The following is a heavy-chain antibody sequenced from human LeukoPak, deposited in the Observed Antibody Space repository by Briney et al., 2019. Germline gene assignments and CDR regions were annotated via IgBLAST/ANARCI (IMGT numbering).Heavy chain of an antibody. V-gene: IGHV3-7*01. CDR1: GFTFSSYS. CDR3: ARNNYYARDY. CDR2: VVQDGSDR. D-gene: IGHD1-26*01. Sequence: GGSLRLSCAASGFTFSSYSMTWVRQAPGKWLEWVANVVQDGSDRYYVDSVKGRFTISRDNAENSLYLQMNSLRAEDTAVYYCARNNYYARDYWGQGTLVTVSS. J-gene: IGHJ4*02.